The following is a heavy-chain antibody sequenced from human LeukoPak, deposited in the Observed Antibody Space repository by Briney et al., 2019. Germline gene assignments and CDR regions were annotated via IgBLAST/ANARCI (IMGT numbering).Heavy chain of an antibody. D-gene: IGHD5-18*01. CDR1: GFTFSSYA. CDR2: ISGSGGST. V-gene: IGHV3-23*01. CDR3: AKDMRGYSYGLFDFAY. Sequence: GGSLRLSCAASGFTFSSYAMSWVRQAPGKGLEWVSAISGSGGSTYYADSVKGRFTISRDNSKNTLYLQMNSLRAEDTAVYYCAKDMRGYSYGLFDFAYWGRGTLVTVSS. J-gene: IGHJ4*02.